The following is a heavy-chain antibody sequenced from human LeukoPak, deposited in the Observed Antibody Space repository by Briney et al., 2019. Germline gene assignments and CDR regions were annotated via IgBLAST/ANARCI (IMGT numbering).Heavy chain of an antibody. J-gene: IGHJ6*04. V-gene: IGHV3-7*01. CDR3: VRESDVWSGPGIGRPLDV. D-gene: IGHD3-3*01. Sequence: GGSLRLSCLASGFTFSNSWMTWVRQAPGRGLEWVANIKEDGSDKQYVDSVRGRFTISRDNAKNSVSPQMDGLRAEDTAVYHCVRESDVWSGPGIGRPLDVWGRGTTVTVSS. CDR1: GFTFSNSW. CDR2: IKEDGSDK.